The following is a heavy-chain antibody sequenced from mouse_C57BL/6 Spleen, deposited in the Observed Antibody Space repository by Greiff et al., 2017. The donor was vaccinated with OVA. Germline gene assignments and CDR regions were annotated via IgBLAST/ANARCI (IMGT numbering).Heavy chain of an antibody. V-gene: IGHV1-15*01. J-gene: IGHJ1*03. Sequence: VHLVESGAELVRPGASVTLSCKASGYTFTDYEMHWVKQTPVHGLEWIGAIDPETGGTAYNQKFKGKAILTADKSSSTAYMELRSLTSEDSAVYYCAYYSIYWYFDVWGTGTTVTVSS. CDR3: AYYSIYWYFDV. D-gene: IGHD2-5*01. CDR1: GYTFTDYE. CDR2: IDPETGGT.